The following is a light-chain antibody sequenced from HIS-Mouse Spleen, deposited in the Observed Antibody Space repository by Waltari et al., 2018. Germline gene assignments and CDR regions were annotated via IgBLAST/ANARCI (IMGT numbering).Light chain of an antibody. CDR3: SSYTSSSTYV. CDR1: SSDVGGYNY. Sequence: QSALTQPASVSGSPGQSITISCTGTSSDVGGYNYVSWHQQHPGNAPKLMIYDVSNRPSGVSNRFSGSKSGNTASLTISGLQAEDEADYYCSSYTSSSTYVFGTGTKVTVL. V-gene: IGLV2-14*03. J-gene: IGLJ1*01. CDR2: DVS.